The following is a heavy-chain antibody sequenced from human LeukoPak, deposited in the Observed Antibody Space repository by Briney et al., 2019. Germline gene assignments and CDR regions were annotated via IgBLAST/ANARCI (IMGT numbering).Heavy chain of an antibody. J-gene: IGHJ2*01. CDR3: ARGADFDL. CDR2: IYYSGST. CDR1: GGSISSSSYY. Sequence: SETLSLTCTVSGGSISSSSYYWGWIRQPPGKGLEWIGSIYYSGSTYYNPSLKSRVTISVDTSKNQFSLKLSSVTAADTAVYYCARGADFDLRGRGTLVTVSS. V-gene: IGHV4-39*01.